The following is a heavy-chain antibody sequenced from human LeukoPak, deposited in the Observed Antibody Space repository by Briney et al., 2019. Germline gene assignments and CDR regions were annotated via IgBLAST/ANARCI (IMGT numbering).Heavy chain of an antibody. J-gene: IGHJ4*02. CDR2: IRYDGSNK. V-gene: IGHV3-30*02. Sequence: GGSLRLSCAASGFTFSSYGMHWVRQAPGKGLEWVAFIRYDGSNKYYADSVRGRFTISRDNSKNTLFLQMNSLRAEDTAVYYCAKPARTDYADYWGQGTLVTVSS. CDR3: AKPARTDYADY. CDR1: GFTFSSYG. D-gene: IGHD1-14*01.